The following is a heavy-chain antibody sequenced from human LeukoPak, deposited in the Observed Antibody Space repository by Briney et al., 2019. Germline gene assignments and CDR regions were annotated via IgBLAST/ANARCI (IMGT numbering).Heavy chain of an antibody. V-gene: IGHV1-8*01. D-gene: IGHD1-26*01. Sequence: ASVKVSCKASGYTFTSYDINWVRQATGQGLEWMGWMNPNSGNTGYAQNFQGRVTMTRSASINTAYMELSSLTSGDTAVYYCARSSVGARRRIDYWGQGTLVTVSS. CDR2: MNPNSGNT. CDR3: ARSSVGARRRIDY. J-gene: IGHJ4*02. CDR1: GYTFTSYD.